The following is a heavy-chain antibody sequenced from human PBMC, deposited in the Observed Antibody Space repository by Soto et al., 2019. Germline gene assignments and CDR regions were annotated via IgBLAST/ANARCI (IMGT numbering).Heavy chain of an antibody. CDR2: VTGDANST. J-gene: IGHJ4*02. CDR3: VIAAPSWRVDY. CDR1: GFRFSSYA. V-gene: IGHV3-23*01. Sequence: GGSLRLSCTASGFRFSSYAMSWVRQAPGKGLEWVTTVTGDANSTYYADSAKGRFTISRDNSKNMLYLHMNSLGAEDTAVYYCVIAAPSWRVDYWGQGTLVTVSS. D-gene: IGHD6-6*01.